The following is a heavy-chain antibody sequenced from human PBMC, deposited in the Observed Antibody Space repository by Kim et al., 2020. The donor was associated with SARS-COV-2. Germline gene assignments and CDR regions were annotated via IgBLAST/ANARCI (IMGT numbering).Heavy chain of an antibody. CDR2: IYYSGST. V-gene: IGHV4-59*01. Sequence: SETLSLTCTVSGGSISSYYWSWIRQPPGKGLEWIGYIYYSGSTNYNPSLKSRVTISVDTSKNQFSLKLSSVTAADTAVYYCARSLSRVIDPWGQGTLVTVSS. CDR3: ARSLSRVIDP. J-gene: IGHJ5*02. CDR1: GGSISSYY.